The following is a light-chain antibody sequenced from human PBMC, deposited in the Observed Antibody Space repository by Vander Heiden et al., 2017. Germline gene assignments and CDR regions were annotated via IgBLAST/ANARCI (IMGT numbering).Light chain of an antibody. J-gene: IGLJ3*02. CDR3: ATWDDSLNGWV. CDR1: RSNIGSNT. CDR2: TNN. Sequence: QSVLNQPPSASGTPGQRVTISCSGSRSNIGSNTVTWYKHVPGTSPKLLIHTNNPRPSGVPDRFSGSKSGTSASLAISGLQSEDEADYYCATWDDSLNGWVFGGGAKLTVL. V-gene: IGLV1-44*01.